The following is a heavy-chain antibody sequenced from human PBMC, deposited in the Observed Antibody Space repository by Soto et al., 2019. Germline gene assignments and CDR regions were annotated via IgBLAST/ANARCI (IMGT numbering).Heavy chain of an antibody. CDR1: GFTFSSSA. J-gene: IGHJ1*01. V-gene: IGHV3-23*01. Sequence: PGGYLRLSCAASGFTFSSSAMSWVRQAPGKGLEWVSAISGSGGSTYYADSVKGRFTISRDNSKNTLYLQMNSLRAEDTAVYYCSKDDSRITMTFWVSWGEGLLVSVPS. D-gene: IGHD3-22*01. CDR3: SKDDSRITMTFWVS. CDR2: ISGSGGST.